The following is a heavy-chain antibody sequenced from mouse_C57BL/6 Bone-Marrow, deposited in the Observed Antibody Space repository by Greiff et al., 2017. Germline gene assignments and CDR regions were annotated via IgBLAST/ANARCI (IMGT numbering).Heavy chain of an antibody. CDR3: ARGGNREWFAY. Sequence: EVQLQQSGPELVKPGASVKMSCKASGYTFTDYNMNWVKQSHGKSLEWIGYINPNNGGTSYHQKFKGKATLTVNKSSSTADMELREQTSEDSAVYCCARGGNREWFAYWGKGTLVTVSA. V-gene: IGHV1-22*01. CDR1: GYTFTDYN. CDR2: INPNNGGT. J-gene: IGHJ3*01.